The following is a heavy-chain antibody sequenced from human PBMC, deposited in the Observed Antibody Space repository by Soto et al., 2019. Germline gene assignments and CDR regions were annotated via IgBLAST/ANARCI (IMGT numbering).Heavy chain of an antibody. CDR2: ISGSGGSK. CDR1: GFTFSSYA. Sequence: GGSLRLSCAASGFTFSSYAMSWVRQAPGKGLEWVTAISGSGGSKYYADSVKGRFTISRDNSKNTLYLQMNSLRAEDTAVYYCAKIGVTMVRGVINYYYGMDVWGQGTTVTVSS. D-gene: IGHD3-10*01. J-gene: IGHJ6*02. V-gene: IGHV3-23*01. CDR3: AKIGVTMVRGVINYYYGMDV.